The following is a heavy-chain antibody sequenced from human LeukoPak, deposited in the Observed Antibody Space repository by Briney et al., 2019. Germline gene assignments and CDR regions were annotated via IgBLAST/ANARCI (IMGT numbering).Heavy chain of an antibody. D-gene: IGHD5-18*01. J-gene: IGHJ2*01. CDR2: IHNSGST. V-gene: IGHV4-4*07. CDR3: ARDRAMADLNWNFDH. Sequence: SETLSLTCTVSGGSISSYYWTWIRQPAGKRLEWIGRIHNSGSTTYKPSLKSRVTLSVDTSKSQSSLKLSSVTAADTAVYYCARDRAMADLNWNFDHWGRGTLVTVSS. CDR1: GGSISSYY.